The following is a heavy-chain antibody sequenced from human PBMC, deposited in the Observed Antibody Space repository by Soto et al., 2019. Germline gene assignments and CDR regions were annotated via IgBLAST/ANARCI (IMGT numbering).Heavy chain of an antibody. CDR3: AIYSSGWYPLDY. CDR1: GGSISSYY. D-gene: IGHD6-19*01. CDR2: IYYSGST. Sequence: SETLSLTCTVSGGSISSYYWSWIRQPPGKGLEWIGYIYYSGSTNYNPSVKGRFTISRDNSKNTLYLQMNSLRAEDTAVYYCAIYSSGWYPLDYWGQGTLVTVSS. V-gene: IGHV4-59*01. J-gene: IGHJ4*02.